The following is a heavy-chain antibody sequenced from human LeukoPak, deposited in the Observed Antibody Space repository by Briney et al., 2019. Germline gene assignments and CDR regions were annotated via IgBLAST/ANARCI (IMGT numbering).Heavy chain of an antibody. V-gene: IGHV3-33*01. CDR2: IWYNGTNK. Sequence: PGRSLRLSCAASGFTFSSYGMNWVRQAPGKGLEWVAVIWYNGTNKYYGDSVKGRFTVSRDNSKNTLYLQMNSLRAEDTAVYYCARDTGFDYWGQGTLVTVSS. CDR3: ARDTGFDY. D-gene: IGHD3-10*01. J-gene: IGHJ4*02. CDR1: GFTFSSYG.